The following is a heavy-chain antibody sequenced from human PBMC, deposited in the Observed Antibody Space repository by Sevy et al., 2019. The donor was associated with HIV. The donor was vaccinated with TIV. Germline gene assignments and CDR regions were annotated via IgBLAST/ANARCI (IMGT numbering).Heavy chain of an antibody. J-gene: IGHJ5*02. CDR3: TSGADCSNGVCYPRGFDP. D-gene: IGHD2-8*01. CDR1: GGTLTNYA. V-gene: IGHV1-69*13. Sequence: ASVKVSCKASGGTLTNYAISWVRQAPGQGLEWMGEIVPVFGTSHHARSFQGRVTITADESTSTAYMELGSLRSEDTAVYYCTSGADCSNGVCYPRGFDPWGQGTLGTVSS. CDR2: IVPVFGTS.